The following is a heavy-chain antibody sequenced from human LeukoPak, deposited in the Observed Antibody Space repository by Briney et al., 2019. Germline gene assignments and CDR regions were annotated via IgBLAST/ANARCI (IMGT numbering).Heavy chain of an antibody. D-gene: IGHD3-16*01. CDR1: GGSISSYY. V-gene: IGHV4-59*08. Sequence: SETLSLTCTVSGGSISSYYWSRIRQPPGKGLERIGYIYYSGSTNYNPSLKSRVTISVDTSKNQFSLKLSSVTAADTAVYYCARGVEIGVDYWGQGTLVTVSS. CDR2: IYYSGST. CDR3: ARGVEIGVDY. J-gene: IGHJ4*02.